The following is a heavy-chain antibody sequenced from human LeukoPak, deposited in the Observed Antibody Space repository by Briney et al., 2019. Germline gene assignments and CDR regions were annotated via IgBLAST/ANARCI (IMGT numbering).Heavy chain of an antibody. Sequence: GGSLRLSCAASGFTFSSYGMHWVRQAPGKGLEWVAVISYDGSNKYYADSVKGRFTISRDNSKNTLYLQMNSLRAEDAAVYYCAKTAWIQLWLLDYWGQGTLVTVSS. CDR3: AKTAWIQLWLLDY. V-gene: IGHV3-30*18. D-gene: IGHD5-18*01. CDR1: GFTFSSYG. J-gene: IGHJ4*02. CDR2: ISYDGSNK.